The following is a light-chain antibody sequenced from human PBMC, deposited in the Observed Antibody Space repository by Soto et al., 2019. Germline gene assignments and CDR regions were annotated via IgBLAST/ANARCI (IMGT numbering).Light chain of an antibody. V-gene: IGLV2-23*02. J-gene: IGLJ1*01. CDR3: SSYGLIRPYV. CDR2: EVT. CDR1: SSDVGKYDL. Sequence: QSALTQPASGSGSPGQSITISCAGTSSDVGKYDLVSWYQQHPGKAPKLIIYEVTKRPSGVSNRFSGSKSGSAASLTISGLQTEDEADYYCSSYGLIRPYVFRQGNKVTVL.